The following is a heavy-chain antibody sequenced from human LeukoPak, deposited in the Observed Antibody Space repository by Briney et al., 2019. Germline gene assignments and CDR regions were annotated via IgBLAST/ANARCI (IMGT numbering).Heavy chain of an antibody. D-gene: IGHD6-6*01. CDR2: IIPIFGTA. V-gene: IGHV1-69*05. Sequence: ASVKVSCKASGGTFSSYAISWVRQAPGQGLEWMGRIIPIFGTANYAQKFQGRVTITTDESTSTAYMELSGLRSEDTAVYYCARDQIAARNWFDPWGQGTLVTVSS. CDR1: GGTFSSYA. J-gene: IGHJ5*02. CDR3: ARDQIAARNWFDP.